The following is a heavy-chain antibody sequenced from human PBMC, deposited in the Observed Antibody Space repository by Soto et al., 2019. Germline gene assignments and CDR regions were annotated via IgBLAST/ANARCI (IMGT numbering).Heavy chain of an antibody. Sequence: PSETLSLTCPVSGCSISSSSYYWGWIRQPPGKGLEWIGSIYYSGSTYYNPSLKSRVTISVDTSKNQFSLKLSSVTAADTAVYYCARRAEGRNRRGPYYYYYYGMDVWGQGTTVTVSS. CDR2: IYYSGST. V-gene: IGHV4-39*01. D-gene: IGHD6-25*01. CDR1: GCSISSSSYY. CDR3: ARRAEGRNRRGPYYYYYYGMDV. J-gene: IGHJ6*02.